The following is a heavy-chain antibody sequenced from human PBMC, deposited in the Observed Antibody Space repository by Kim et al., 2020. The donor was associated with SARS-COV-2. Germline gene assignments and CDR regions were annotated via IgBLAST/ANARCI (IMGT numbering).Heavy chain of an antibody. CDR3: ARDPSPVTTFDY. CDR1: GFTFSSYA. V-gene: IGHV3-30*04. Sequence: GGSLRLSCAASGFTFSSYAMHWVRQAPGKGLEWVAVISYDGSNKYYADSVKGRFTISRDNSKNTLYLQMNSLRAEDTAVYYCARDPSPVTTFDYWGQGTL. D-gene: IGHD4-17*01. CDR2: ISYDGSNK. J-gene: IGHJ4*02.